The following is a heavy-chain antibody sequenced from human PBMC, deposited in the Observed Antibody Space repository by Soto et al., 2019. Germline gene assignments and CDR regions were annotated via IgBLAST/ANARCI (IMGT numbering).Heavy chain of an antibody. CDR1: GGTFSSYA. J-gene: IGHJ3*02. V-gene: IGHV1-69*13. CDR3: ARDYSGSYEARAFDI. CDR2: IIPIFGTA. D-gene: IGHD1-26*01. Sequence: SVRVSCKASGGTFSSYAISWVRQAPGQGLEWMGGIIPIFGTANYAQKFQGRVTITADESTSTAYMELSSLRSEDTAVYYCARDYSGSYEARAFDIWGPGTMVTVSS.